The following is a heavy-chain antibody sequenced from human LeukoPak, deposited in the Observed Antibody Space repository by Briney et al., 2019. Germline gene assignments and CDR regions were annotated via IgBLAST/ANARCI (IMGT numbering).Heavy chain of an antibody. Sequence: ASVKVSCKASGGTFSSYAISWVRQAPGQGLEWMGGIIPIFGTANYAQKFQGRVTITTDESTSTAYMELSSLRSEDTAVYYCARRVVRGISPPWFDPWGQGTLVTVSS. CDR2: IIPIFGTA. J-gene: IGHJ5*02. CDR1: GGTFSSYA. V-gene: IGHV1-69*05. CDR3: ARRVVRGISPPWFDP. D-gene: IGHD3-10*01.